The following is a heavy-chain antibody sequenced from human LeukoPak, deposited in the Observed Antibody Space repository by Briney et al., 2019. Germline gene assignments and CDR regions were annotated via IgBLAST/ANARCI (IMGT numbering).Heavy chain of an antibody. Sequence: SETLSLTCTVSGGSINSYYWSWIRQPPGKGLEYIGYIFSSGAPNYNPSLKSRVTISLDTSKTLFSLKLRSVTAADTAVYYCARRVFGAAATGFGWFDPWGQGTLVTVSS. V-gene: IGHV4-4*09. D-gene: IGHD6-13*01. J-gene: IGHJ5*02. CDR1: GGSINSYY. CDR2: IFSSGAP. CDR3: ARRVFGAAATGFGWFDP.